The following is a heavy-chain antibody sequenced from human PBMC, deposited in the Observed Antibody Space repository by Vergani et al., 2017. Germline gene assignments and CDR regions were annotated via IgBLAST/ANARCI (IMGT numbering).Heavy chain of an antibody. J-gene: IGHJ3*02. CDR1: GYTLTELS. V-gene: IGHV1-24*01. CDR3: ATDRLGSGSYTFDAFDI. D-gene: IGHD1-26*01. CDR2: FDPEDGET. Sequence: QVQLVQSGAEVKKPGASVKVSCKVSGYTLTELSMHWVRQAPGKGLEWMGGFDPEDGETIYAQKLQGRVTMTEDTSTDTADMELSSPRSEDTAVYYCATDRLGSGSYTFDAFDIWGQGTMVTVSS.